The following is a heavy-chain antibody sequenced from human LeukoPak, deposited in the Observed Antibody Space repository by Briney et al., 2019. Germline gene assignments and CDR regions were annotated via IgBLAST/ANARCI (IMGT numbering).Heavy chain of an antibody. D-gene: IGHD3-22*01. V-gene: IGHV3-23*01. Sequence: PGGSLRLSCAASGFTFSSYAMSWVRQAPGKGLEWVSAISGSGGSTYYADSVKGRFTISRDNSKNTLYLQMNSLRAGDTAVYYCAKRPYYDSSGYYFLDYWGQGTLVTVSS. CDR3: AKRPYYDSSGYYFLDY. J-gene: IGHJ4*02. CDR2: ISGSGGST. CDR1: GFTFSSYA.